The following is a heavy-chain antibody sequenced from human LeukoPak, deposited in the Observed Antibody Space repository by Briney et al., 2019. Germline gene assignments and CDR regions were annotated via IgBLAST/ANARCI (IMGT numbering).Heavy chain of an antibody. J-gene: IGHJ4*02. D-gene: IGHD3-22*01. Sequence: GGSLGLSCAASGSTVSSNYMSWVRQAPGKGLEWVSVIYSGGSTYYADSVKGRFTISRDNSKNTLYLQMNSLRAEDTAVYYCAREARYYDSSAYWGQGTLVTVSS. CDR3: AREARYYDSSAY. CDR2: IYSGGST. V-gene: IGHV3-53*01. CDR1: GSTVSSNY.